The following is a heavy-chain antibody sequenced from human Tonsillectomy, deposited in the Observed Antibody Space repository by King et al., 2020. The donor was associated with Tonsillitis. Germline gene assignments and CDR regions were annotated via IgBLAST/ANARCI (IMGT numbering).Heavy chain of an antibody. D-gene: IGHD6-19*01. Sequence: VQLVESGGGLVQPGGSLRLSCAASGFTFSTYSMNWVRQAPGKGVEWFSYISSSSSTIHYADSVKGRFTISRDNAKNSLYLQTNSLRAEDTAVYYCARVYSSGWYRDYFDYWGQGTLVTVSS. J-gene: IGHJ4*02. CDR2: ISSSSSTI. CDR3: ARVYSSGWYRDYFDY. V-gene: IGHV3-48*01. CDR1: GFTFSTYS.